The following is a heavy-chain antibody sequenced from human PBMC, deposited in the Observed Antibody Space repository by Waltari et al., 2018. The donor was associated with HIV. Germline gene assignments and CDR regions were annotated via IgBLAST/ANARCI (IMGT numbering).Heavy chain of an antibody. V-gene: IGHV1-2*02. J-gene: IGHJ3*01. CDR2: INPFSGGT. CDR3: AKTYYGPTSYYNVGAFDV. D-gene: IGHD3-10*01. CDR1: GYTFNSFS. Sequence: VQLVQSGAQVKEPGDSVKVSCRASGYTFNSFSLHWVRQAPGQGLQWVGFINPFSGGTNYAQKFRGRVTLTRDTSIDTSFMELTGLGSDDTAVYYCAKTYYGPTSYYNVGAFDVWGQGTMVSVSS.